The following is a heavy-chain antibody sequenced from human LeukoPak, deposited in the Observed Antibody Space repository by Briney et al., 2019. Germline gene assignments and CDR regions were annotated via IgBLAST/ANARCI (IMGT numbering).Heavy chain of an antibody. CDR2: INPNSGGT. J-gene: IGHJ6*03. CDR3: ARAIYYYYYYMDV. Sequence: ASVKVSCKASGYTFIGYYIHWVRQAPGQGLEWMGWINPNSGGTNYAQKFQGRVTMTRDTSISTAYMELSRLRSDDTAVYYCARAIYYYYYYMDVWGKGTTVTVSS. V-gene: IGHV1-2*02. CDR1: GYTFIGYY.